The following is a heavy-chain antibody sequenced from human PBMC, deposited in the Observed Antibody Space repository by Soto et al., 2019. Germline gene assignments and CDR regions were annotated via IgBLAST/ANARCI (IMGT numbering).Heavy chain of an antibody. Sequence: QVQLQESGPGLMKPSQTLSLTCSVSGGSISSGAYYWSWIRQHSGNGLEWIGFIYSSGTTYYNPSLKSRVTISADTSKNQFSLKLSSVTAADTAVYYCARDIRVIDDILTGYYYYVMDVWGQGTTVTVSS. V-gene: IGHV4-31*03. CDR2: IYSSGTT. CDR3: ARDIRVIDDILTGYYYYVMDV. D-gene: IGHD3-9*01. J-gene: IGHJ6*02. CDR1: GGSISSGAYY.